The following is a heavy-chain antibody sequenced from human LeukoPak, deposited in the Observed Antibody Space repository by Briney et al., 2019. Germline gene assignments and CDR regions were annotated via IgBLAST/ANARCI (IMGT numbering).Heavy chain of an antibody. CDR1: GCTFSSYA. J-gene: IGHJ4*02. D-gene: IGHD2-2*01. CDR3: VSPAATFDY. Sequence: SVTVSCKASGCTFSSYAISWVRQAPGPGLEWMGGIIPIFGTANYAQKFQGRVTITADESTSTAYMELSSLRSEDTAVYYCVSPAATFDYWGQGTLVTVSS. CDR2: IIPIFGTA. V-gene: IGHV1-69*13.